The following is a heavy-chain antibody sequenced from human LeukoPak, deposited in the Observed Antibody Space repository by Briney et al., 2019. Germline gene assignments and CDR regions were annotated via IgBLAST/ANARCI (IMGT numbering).Heavy chain of an antibody. D-gene: IGHD3-22*01. CDR2: INHSGST. V-gene: IGHV4-34*01. CDR1: GGSFSGYY. Sequence: SETLSLTCAVYGGSFSGYYWSWIRQPPGKGLEWIGEINHSGSTNYNPSLKSRVTISLDTSKNQFSLKLSSVTAADTAVYYCARAGYYYDSSGYYPFDYWGQGTLVTVSS. CDR3: ARAGYYYDSSGYYPFDY. J-gene: IGHJ4*02.